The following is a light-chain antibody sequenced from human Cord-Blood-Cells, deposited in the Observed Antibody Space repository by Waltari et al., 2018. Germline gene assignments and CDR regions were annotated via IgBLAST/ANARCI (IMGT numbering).Light chain of an antibody. Sequence: DIQMTQSPSSLSASVGDRVTITCRASQSISSYLNWYQQKPGKAPKHLIYAASSLQSGAPSGFSGSGSGTYFTLTISSLQPEDFATYYCQQSYSTPPTFGQGTKVEIK. CDR3: QQSYSTPPT. V-gene: IGKV1-39*01. J-gene: IGKJ1*01. CDR2: AAS. CDR1: QSISSY.